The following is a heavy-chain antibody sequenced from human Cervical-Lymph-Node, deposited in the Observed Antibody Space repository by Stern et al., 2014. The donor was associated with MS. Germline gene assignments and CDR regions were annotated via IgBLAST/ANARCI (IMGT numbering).Heavy chain of an antibody. CDR2: IDWDDDK. D-gene: IGHD3-16*01. Sequence: QVTLKESGPALVKPTQTLTLTCTFSGFSLSTSGMCVIWIRQPPGKALEWLALIDWDDDKYYSTSLKTRLTISKDTSKNQVVLTMTNMDPVDTATYYCARTHYVWGSAYGMDVWGQGTTVTVSS. V-gene: IGHV2-70*01. CDR1: GFSLSTSGMC. J-gene: IGHJ6*02. CDR3: ARTHYVWGSAYGMDV.